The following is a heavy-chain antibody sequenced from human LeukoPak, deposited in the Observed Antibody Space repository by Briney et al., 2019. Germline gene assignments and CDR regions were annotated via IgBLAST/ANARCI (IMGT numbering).Heavy chain of an antibody. J-gene: IGHJ3*02. V-gene: IGHV1-2*02. Sequence: GASVKVSCKASGYTFTGYYMHWVRQAPGQGLEWMGWINPNSGGTNYAQKFQGRVTMNRDMSTSTIYLELTSLRSDDTAFYYCARDLRTVTVAGLGVFDIWGQGTIVSVSS. D-gene: IGHD6-19*01. CDR3: ARDLRTVTVAGLGVFDI. CDR2: INPNSGGT. CDR1: GYTFTGYY.